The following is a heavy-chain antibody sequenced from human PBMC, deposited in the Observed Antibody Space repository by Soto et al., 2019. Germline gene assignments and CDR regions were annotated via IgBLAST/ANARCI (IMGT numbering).Heavy chain of an antibody. J-gene: IGHJ3*02. CDR3: AKDRMSDNYVWDPFAI. CDR2: VSSGGDET. V-gene: IGHV3-23*01. CDR1: GFTFRNYA. D-gene: IGHD3-3*01. Sequence: VQLLESGGDLVQPGGSLRLSCAASGFTFRNYAMSWVRQAPGKGLEWVSGVSSGGDETYYADSVKGRFIISRDNSKSTLFLQMNSLRAEDTAIYYCAKDRMSDNYVWDPFAIWGQGTMVTVSS.